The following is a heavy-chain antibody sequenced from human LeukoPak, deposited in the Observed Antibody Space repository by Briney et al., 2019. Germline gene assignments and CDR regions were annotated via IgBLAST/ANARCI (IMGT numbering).Heavy chain of an antibody. CDR1: GFTFGDYA. J-gene: IGHJ6*03. CDR3: TRDLTRGYYYYYYYMDV. CDR2: IRSKAYGGTT. V-gene: IGHV3-49*03. Sequence: GRSLRLSCTASGFTFGDYAMSWFRQAPGKGLEWVGFIRSKAYGGTTEYAASVKGRFTISRDDSKSIAYLQMNSLKTEDTAVYYCTRDLTRGYYYYYYYMDVWGKGTTVTVSS. D-gene: IGHD7-27*01.